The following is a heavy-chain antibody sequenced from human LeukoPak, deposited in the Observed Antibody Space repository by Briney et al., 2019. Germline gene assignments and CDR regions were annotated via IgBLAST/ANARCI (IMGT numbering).Heavy chain of an antibody. V-gene: IGHV3-30*02. CDR2: IVYDGSDE. J-gene: IGHJ4*02. CDR3: AKEVVGATQLLYYFDP. Sequence: GGSLRLSCAASGFTFSSYGMHWVRQAPGKGLEWVAVIVYDGSDEYYADSVKGRFTISRDNSKSTLYLQMNSLRDEDTAVYYCAKEVVGATQLLYYFDPWGQGTLVTVSS. CDR1: GFTFSSYG. D-gene: IGHD1-26*01.